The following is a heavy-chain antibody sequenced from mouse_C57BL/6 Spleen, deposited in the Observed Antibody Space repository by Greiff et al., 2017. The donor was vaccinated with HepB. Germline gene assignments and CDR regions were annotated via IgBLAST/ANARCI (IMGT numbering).Heavy chain of an antibody. CDR3: ARTDGSPYYYAMDY. J-gene: IGHJ4*01. CDR1: GYTFTSYW. CDR2: IDPSDSYT. D-gene: IGHD1-1*01. V-gene: IGHV1-50*01. Sequence: VQLQQPGAELVKPGASVKLSCKASGYTFTSYWMQWVKQRPGQGLEWIGEIDPSDSYTNYNQKFKGKATLTVDTSSSTAYMQLSSLTSEDSAVYYCARTDGSPYYYAMDYWGQGTSVTVSS.